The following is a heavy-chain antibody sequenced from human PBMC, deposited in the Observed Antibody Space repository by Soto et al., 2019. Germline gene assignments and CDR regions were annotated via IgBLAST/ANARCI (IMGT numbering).Heavy chain of an antibody. D-gene: IGHD3-10*01. CDR3: AGESLRMSDY. CDR2: IIPILGIA. V-gene: IGHV1-69*08. J-gene: IGHJ4*02. Sequence: QVQLVQSGAEVKKPGSSVKVSCKASVGTFSSYTISWVRQAPGQGLEWMGRIIPILGIANYAQKFQGRVTITPDKPTGTAYMELSSLRAEETAVYYYAGESLRMSDYWGQGALVAVCS. CDR1: VGTFSSYT.